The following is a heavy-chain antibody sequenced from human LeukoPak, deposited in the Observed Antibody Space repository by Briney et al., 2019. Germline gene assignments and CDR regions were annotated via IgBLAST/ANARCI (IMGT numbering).Heavy chain of an antibody. CDR2: ISAYKGNT. V-gene: IGHV1-18*01. D-gene: IGHD2-15*01. CDR3: ARAYCSGGSCYSFHYYYYMDV. Sequence: GASVKVSCKASGYTFTSYGISWVRQAPGQGLEWMGWISAYKGNTNYAQKLQGRVTMTTDTSTSTAYMELRRLRSDDTAVYYCARAYCSGGSCYSFHYYYYMDVWGKGTTVTVSS. J-gene: IGHJ6*03. CDR1: GYTFTSYG.